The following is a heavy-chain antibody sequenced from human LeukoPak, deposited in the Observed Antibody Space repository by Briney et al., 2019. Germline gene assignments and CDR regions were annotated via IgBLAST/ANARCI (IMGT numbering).Heavy chain of an antibody. Sequence: SETLSLTCTVSGGSINSYYWSWIRQPPGKALEWIGYIYYSGSTNYNPSLKSRVTISVDTSKNQFSLKLSSVTAADTAVYYCARGLAAAGTSYFDYWGQGTLITVSS. V-gene: IGHV4-59*01. J-gene: IGHJ4*02. CDR2: IYYSGST. CDR3: ARGLAAAGTSYFDY. D-gene: IGHD6-13*01. CDR1: GGSINSYY.